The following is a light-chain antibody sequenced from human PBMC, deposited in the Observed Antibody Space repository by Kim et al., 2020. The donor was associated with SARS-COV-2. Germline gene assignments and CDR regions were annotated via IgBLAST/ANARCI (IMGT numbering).Light chain of an antibody. CDR3: QAWDSGTAV. V-gene: IGLV3-1*01. CDR2: QDS. CDR1: KLGDKH. J-gene: IGLJ1*01. Sequence: SYELTQPPSVSVSPGQTASITCSGDKLGDKHACWYQQKPGQSPVQVLYQDSKRPSGIPERFSGSNSGNTATLTISGTHTMDEADYYCQAWDSGTAVFGTGTKVTVL.